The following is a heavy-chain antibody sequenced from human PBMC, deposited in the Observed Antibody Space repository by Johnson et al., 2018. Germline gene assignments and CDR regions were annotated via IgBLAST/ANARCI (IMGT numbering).Heavy chain of an antibody. Sequence: QVQLVESGGGVVQPGKSLRLSCAASGFTFSTFGMHWVRQAPGKGLEWVTLISYDGRDTYYADSVRGRFTISRDNSKNTLYLQMNSLSAEDTAVYYCAKGSRLQDYFYYYYMDVWGKGATVTVSS. J-gene: IGHJ6*03. CDR1: GFTFSTFG. CDR3: AKGSRLQDYFYYYYMDV. D-gene: IGHD5-24*01. CDR2: ISYDGRDT. V-gene: IGHV3-30*18.